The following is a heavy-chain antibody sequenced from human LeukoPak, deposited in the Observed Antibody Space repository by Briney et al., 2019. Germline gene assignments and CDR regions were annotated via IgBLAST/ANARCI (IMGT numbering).Heavy chain of an antibody. D-gene: IGHD3-22*01. J-gene: IGHJ3*02. CDR1: GFTFDDYA. CDR2: ISWNSGSI. V-gene: IGHV3-9*01. Sequence: GGSLRLSCAASGFTFDDYAMHWVRQAPGKGLEWVSGISWNSGSIGYADSVKGRFTISRDNAKNSLYLQMNSLRAEDTALYYCAKGTYYYDSSGYYRDAFDIWGQGTMVTVSS. CDR3: AKGTYYYDSSGYYRDAFDI.